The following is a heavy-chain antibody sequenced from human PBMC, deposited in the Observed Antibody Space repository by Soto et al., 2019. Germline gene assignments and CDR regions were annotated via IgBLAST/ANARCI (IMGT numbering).Heavy chain of an antibody. CDR3: TTDFAAARNRRYFDWWDAFDI. V-gene: IGHV3-15*07. D-gene: IGHD3-9*01. CDR1: GFTFSNAW. CDR2: IKSKTDGGTT. J-gene: IGHJ3*02. Sequence: GGSLRLSCGASGFTFSNAWMNWVRQAPEKGLEWVGRIKSKTDGGTTDYAAPVKGRFTISRDDSKNTLYLQMNSLKTEDTAVYYCTTDFAAARNRRYFDWWDAFDIWGQGTMVTVSS.